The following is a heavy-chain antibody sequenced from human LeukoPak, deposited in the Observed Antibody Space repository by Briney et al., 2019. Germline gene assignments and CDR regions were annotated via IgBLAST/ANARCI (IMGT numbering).Heavy chain of an antibody. Sequence: PSETLSLTCTVSGGSINNYYWSWIRQPPGKGLEWIGYIYYSGSTNYNPSLKSRVTISVDTSKNQFSLKLSSVTAADTAVYYCARSTVDTAMVFDYWGQGTLVTVSS. V-gene: IGHV4-59*08. CDR1: GGSINNYY. J-gene: IGHJ4*02. CDR2: IYYSGST. D-gene: IGHD5-18*01. CDR3: ARSTVDTAMVFDY.